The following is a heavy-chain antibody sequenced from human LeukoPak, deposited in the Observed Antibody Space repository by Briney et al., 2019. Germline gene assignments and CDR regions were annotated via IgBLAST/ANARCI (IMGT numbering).Heavy chain of an antibody. D-gene: IGHD3-10*01. J-gene: IGHJ5*02. CDR3: ARDVVRGLNWFDP. V-gene: IGHV3-33*01. CDR1: GFTFTSFG. Sequence: PGRSLRLSCAPAGFTFTSFGIHWVRQPPRNWLEWVAVIWYEGNYQYYADSVKGRFTISRDNSKSTLYLEMNSLRVEDTAVYYCARDVVRGLNWFDPWGQGVLVTVSS. CDR2: IWYEGNYQ.